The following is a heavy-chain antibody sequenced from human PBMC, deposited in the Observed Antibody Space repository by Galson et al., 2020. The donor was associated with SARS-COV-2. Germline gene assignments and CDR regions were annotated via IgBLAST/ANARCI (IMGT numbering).Heavy chain of an antibody. CDR1: GFTFSSYG. Sequence: TGGSLRLSCVASGFTFSSYGMHWVRQAPGKGLEWVAVISYDGSNKYYADSEKGRFTISRDNSKNTLYLQMNSLRAEDTAVYYCAKDWGYSSSGIDYYYGMDGWGQGTTVTVAS. J-gene: IGHJ6*02. CDR2: ISYDGSNK. D-gene: IGHD6-13*01. V-gene: IGHV3-30*18. CDR3: AKDWGYSSSGIDYYYGMDG.